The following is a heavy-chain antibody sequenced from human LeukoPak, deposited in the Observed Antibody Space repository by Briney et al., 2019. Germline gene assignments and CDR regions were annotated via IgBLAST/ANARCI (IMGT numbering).Heavy chain of an antibody. CDR2: TNPNSGNT. Sequence: ASVKVSCKASGYTFTSYDINWVRQATGQGLEWMGWTNPNSGNTGYAQKFQGRVTMTRNTSISTAYMELSSLRSEDTAVYYCARAVIVVPHDAFDIWGQGTMVTVSS. D-gene: IGHD3-22*01. V-gene: IGHV1-8*01. CDR1: GYTFTSYD. J-gene: IGHJ3*02. CDR3: ARAVIVVPHDAFDI.